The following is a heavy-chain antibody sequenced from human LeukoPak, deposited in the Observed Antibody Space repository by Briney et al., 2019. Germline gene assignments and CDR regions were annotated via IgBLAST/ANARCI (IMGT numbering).Heavy chain of an antibody. CDR1: GGTFISYA. CDR2: IIPIFGTA. D-gene: IGHD3-3*02. CDR3: ARNDAVLSSWFDP. Sequence: GASVKVSCKASGGTFISYAISWVRQAPGQGLEWMGGIIPIFGTANYAQKFQGRVTITADESTSTAYMELSSLRSEDTAVYYCARNDAVLSSWFDPWGQGTLVTVSS. J-gene: IGHJ5*02. V-gene: IGHV1-69*01.